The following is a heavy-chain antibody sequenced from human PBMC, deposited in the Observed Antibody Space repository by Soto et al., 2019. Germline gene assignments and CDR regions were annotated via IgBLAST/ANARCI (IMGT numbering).Heavy chain of an antibody. D-gene: IGHD1-7*01. CDR1: GFTFSDYD. J-gene: IGHJ4*02. Sequence: VGSLRLSCAASGFTFSDYDMSWIHQAPGKGLEWVSYISSGSSYTNYADSVKGRFTISRDNAKNSLYLQMNSLRAEDTAVYYSARETVGNLKYDCWGQGTLVTVSS. V-gene: IGHV3-11*06. CDR3: ARETVGNLKYDC. CDR2: ISSGSSYT.